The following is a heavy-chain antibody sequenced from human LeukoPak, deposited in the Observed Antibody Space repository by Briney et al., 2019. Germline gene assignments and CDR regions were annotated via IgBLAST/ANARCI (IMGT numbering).Heavy chain of an antibody. J-gene: IGHJ5*01. Sequence: KTSETLSLTCSVSGHSISSGYYWGWMRQPPGKGLQWIGNIYHSGTSYSNPSLKSRLTMSVDTSKNQFSLKLSSVTAADTAVYYCARDSGGSRYDDWFDPWGQGTLVTVSS. V-gene: IGHV4-38-2*02. CDR1: GHSISSGYY. CDR2: IYHSGTS. D-gene: IGHD2-15*01. CDR3: ARDSGGSRYDDWFDP.